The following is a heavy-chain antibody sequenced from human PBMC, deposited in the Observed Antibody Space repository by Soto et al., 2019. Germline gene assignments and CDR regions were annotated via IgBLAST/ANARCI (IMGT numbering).Heavy chain of an antibody. V-gene: IGHV1-46*01. D-gene: IGHD3-3*01. CDR2: INPSGGST. J-gene: IGHJ6*02. Sequence: GASVKVSCKASGCTFTSYYMHWVRQAPGQGLEWMGIINPSGGSTSYAQKFQGRVTMTRDTSTSTVYMELSSLRSEDTAVYYCARDMYYDFWSGYYPPHYYYGMDVWGQGTTVTSP. CDR3: ARDMYYDFWSGYYPPHYYYGMDV. CDR1: GCTFTSYY.